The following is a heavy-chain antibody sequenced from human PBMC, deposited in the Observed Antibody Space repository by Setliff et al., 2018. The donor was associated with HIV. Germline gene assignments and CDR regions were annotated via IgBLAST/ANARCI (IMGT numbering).Heavy chain of an antibody. CDR1: GGSISSYY. CDR2: SYHTGNT. V-gene: IGHV4-59*08. CDR3: ARDSIKVASDPIED. J-gene: IGHJ4*02. Sequence: PSETLSLTCTVSGGSISSYYWNWIRQPPGKGLEWIGYSYHTGNTHYNPSLDSRGSISVATSKYQFSLKLTSVTSSDPAVYFCARDSIKVASDPIEDWGQGKLVTVSS.